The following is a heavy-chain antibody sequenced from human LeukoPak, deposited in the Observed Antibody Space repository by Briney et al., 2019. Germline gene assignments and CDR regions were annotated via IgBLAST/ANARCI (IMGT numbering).Heavy chain of an antibody. J-gene: IGHJ6*03. V-gene: IGHV3-20*04. D-gene: IGHD2/OR15-2a*01. CDR1: GFTFDDYG. CDR3: ARRESTYQNYHHYYYMDV. CDR2: INWNGGST. Sequence: GGSLRLSCAASGFTFDDYGMTWVRQAPGKGLEWVSSINWNGGSTDYADSVKGRFTISRDNAKNSLYLQMNSLRAGDTALYYCARRESTYQNYHHYYYMDVWGKGTTVTVSS.